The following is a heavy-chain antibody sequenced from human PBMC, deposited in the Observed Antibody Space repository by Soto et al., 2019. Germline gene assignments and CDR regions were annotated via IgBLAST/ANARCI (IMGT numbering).Heavy chain of an antibody. CDR1: GGSISSGDYY. CDR2: IYYSGST. CDR3: AGSMIVVVKGAFDI. Sequence: SETLSLTCTVSGGSISSGDYYWSWIRQPPGKGLEWIGYIYYSGSTYYNPSLKSRVTISVDTSKNQFSLKLSSVTAADTAVYYCAGSMIVVVKGAFDIWGQGTMVTVSS. J-gene: IGHJ3*02. V-gene: IGHV4-30-4*01. D-gene: IGHD3-22*01.